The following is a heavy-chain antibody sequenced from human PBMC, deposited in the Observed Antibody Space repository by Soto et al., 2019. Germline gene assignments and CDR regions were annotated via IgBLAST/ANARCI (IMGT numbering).Heavy chain of an antibody. V-gene: IGHV1-18*04. CDR3: ARAGSRQYLSYYYGMDV. Sequence: QVQLVQSGAEVKKPGASVKVSCKASGYTFTSYGISWVRQAPGQGLEWMGWISAYNGNTNYAQKLQGRVTMTRDTSTSTAYMELRSVRSDDTAVYYCARAGSRQYLSYYYGMDVWGQGTTVTVSS. D-gene: IGHD3-9*01. CDR1: GYTFTSYG. CDR2: ISAYNGNT. J-gene: IGHJ6*02.